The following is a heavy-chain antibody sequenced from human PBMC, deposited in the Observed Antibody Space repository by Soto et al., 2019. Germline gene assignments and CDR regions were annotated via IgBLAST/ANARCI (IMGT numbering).Heavy chain of an antibody. V-gene: IGHV3-33*01. CDR1: GFTFSSYG. CDR3: ARVQVTAAAATADYYYMDV. D-gene: IGHD6-13*01. CDR2: IWYDGSNK. J-gene: IGHJ6*03. Sequence: QVQLVESGGGVVQPGRSLRLSCAASGFTFSSYGMHWVRQAPGKGLEWVAVIWYDGSNKYYADSVKGRFTISRDNSKNTLYLQMNSLRADDTAVYYCARVQVTAAAATADYYYMDVWGKGTTVTVSS.